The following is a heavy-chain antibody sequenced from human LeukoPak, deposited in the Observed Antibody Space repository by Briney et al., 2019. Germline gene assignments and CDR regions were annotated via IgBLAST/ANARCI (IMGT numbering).Heavy chain of an antibody. CDR2: LDPEDGET. CDR3: ATDSPIAAAGNYYYYHGMDV. Sequence: ASVTVSFTVSGYTLTELSMHWVRQAPGKGLEWMGGLDPEDGETIYAQKFQGRVTMTEDTSTDTAYMELSSLRSEDTAVYYSATDSPIAAAGNYYYYHGMDVWGQGTTVTVSS. J-gene: IGHJ6*02. D-gene: IGHD6-13*01. CDR1: GYTLTELS. V-gene: IGHV1-24*01.